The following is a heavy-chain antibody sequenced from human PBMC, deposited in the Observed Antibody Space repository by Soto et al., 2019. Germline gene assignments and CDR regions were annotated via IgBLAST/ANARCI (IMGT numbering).Heavy chain of an antibody. CDR1: GFTFSSDA. CDR2: ISGSGGST. Sequence: EVQLLESGGGLVQPGGSLRLSCAASGFTFSSDAMSWVRQAPGKGLEWVSAISGSGGSTYYADSVKGRFTISRDNSEKTLYLQMNSLRAEDTAVYYCAKGGRWFGELVFYWGQGTLVTVSS. D-gene: IGHD3-10*01. V-gene: IGHV3-23*01. CDR3: AKGGRWFGELVFY. J-gene: IGHJ4*02.